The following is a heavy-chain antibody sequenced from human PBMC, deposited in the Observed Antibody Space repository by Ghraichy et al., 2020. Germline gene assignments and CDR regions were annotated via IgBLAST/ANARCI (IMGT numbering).Heavy chain of an antibody. Sequence: GESLNISCAASGFTFSSYSMNWVRQAPGKGLEWVSSISSSSSYIYYADSVKGRFTISRDNAKNSLYLQMNSLRAEDTAVYYCARAPPDSSSSSFDYWGQGTLVTVSS. J-gene: IGHJ4*02. CDR3: ARAPPDSSSSSFDY. CDR2: ISSSSSYI. CDR1: GFTFSSYS. D-gene: IGHD6-6*01. V-gene: IGHV3-21*01.